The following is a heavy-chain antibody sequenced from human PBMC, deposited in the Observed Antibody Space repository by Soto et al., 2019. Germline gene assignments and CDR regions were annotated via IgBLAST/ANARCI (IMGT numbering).Heavy chain of an antibody. CDR3: ASGPTIFGAVINYSYYYGLGI. V-gene: IGHV3-23*01. D-gene: IGHD3-3*01. J-gene: IGHJ6*02. Sequence: GALRLACSASGITFSSLAMSWVRLAAGKGLEWVSAISGSGSKTYYADSVKGRFAISRDNSKNTLYLQMNSLRAEDTAVYYCASGPTIFGAVINYSYYYGLGIWGQGTTVTVYS. CDR2: ISGSGSKT. CDR1: GITFSSLA.